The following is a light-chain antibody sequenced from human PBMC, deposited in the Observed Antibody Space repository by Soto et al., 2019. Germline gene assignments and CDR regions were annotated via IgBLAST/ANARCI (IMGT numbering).Light chain of an antibody. V-gene: IGKV1-5*03. CDR2: KAS. J-gene: IGKJ1*01. CDR3: QQYNSYSRT. Sequence: DIQMTQSPSTLSASVGDRVAITCRASRSISSWLAWYQQKPGKAPNLLIYKASSLESGVPSRFSGSGSGTDFTLTISSLQPDDFATYYCQQYNSYSRTFGQGTKVETK. CDR1: RSISSW.